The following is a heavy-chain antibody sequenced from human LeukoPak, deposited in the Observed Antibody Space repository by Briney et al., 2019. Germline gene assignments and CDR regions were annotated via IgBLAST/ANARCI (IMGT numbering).Heavy chain of an antibody. Sequence: GASVKVSCKASGGTFSSYAISWVRQAPGQGLEWMGWINLNSGGTKYAQNFQGRVTMTRDTSISTAYMEVSRLRSDDTAVYYCTRDDTTDDALDIWGQGTMVTVSS. CDR3: TRDDTTDDALDI. D-gene: IGHD1-1*01. V-gene: IGHV1-2*02. CDR2: INLNSGGT. CDR1: GGTFSSYA. J-gene: IGHJ3*02.